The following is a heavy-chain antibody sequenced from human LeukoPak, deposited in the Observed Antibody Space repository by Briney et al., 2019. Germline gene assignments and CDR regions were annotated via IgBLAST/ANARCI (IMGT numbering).Heavy chain of an antibody. V-gene: IGHV4-59*08. Sequence: PSETLSLTCTVSGGSISSYYWSWIRQPPGKGLEWIGYIYYSGSTNYNPSLKSRVTISVDTSKNQFSLKLSSVTAADTAVYYCAGHPAGVATVLDYWGQGTLVTVSS. D-gene: IGHD5-12*01. CDR2: IYYSGST. CDR1: GGSISSYY. CDR3: AGHPAGVATVLDY. J-gene: IGHJ4*02.